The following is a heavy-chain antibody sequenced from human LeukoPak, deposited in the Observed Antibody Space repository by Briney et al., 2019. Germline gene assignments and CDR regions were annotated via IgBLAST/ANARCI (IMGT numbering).Heavy chain of an antibody. J-gene: IGHJ4*02. Sequence: GGSQRLSCAASGFTFSSYEMNWVRQAPGKGLEWVSYISSSGSTIYYADSVKGRFTISRDNAKNSLYLQMNSLRAEDTAVYYCARDGPVACSSTSCYADYFDYWGQGTLVTVSS. CDR2: ISSSGSTI. V-gene: IGHV3-48*03. CDR1: GFTFSSYE. D-gene: IGHD2-2*01. CDR3: ARDGPVACSSTSCYADYFDY.